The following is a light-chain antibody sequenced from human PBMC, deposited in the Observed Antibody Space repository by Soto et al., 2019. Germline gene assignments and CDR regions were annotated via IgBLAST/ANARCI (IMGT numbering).Light chain of an antibody. CDR1: QSVSRN. J-gene: IGKJ4*01. CDR2: AAS. V-gene: IGKV3-15*01. CDR3: QQYNEWPLT. Sequence: EIVMTQSPDTLSVSPGERATLSCRASQSVSRNLAWYQQKPGQAPRLLISAASTRATGIPARFSGSGSGTEFTLTITSLQSEDSVVYFCQQYNEWPLTFGGGTKVEI.